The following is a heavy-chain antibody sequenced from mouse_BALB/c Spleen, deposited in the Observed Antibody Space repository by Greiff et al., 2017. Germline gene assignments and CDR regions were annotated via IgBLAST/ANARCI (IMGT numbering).Heavy chain of an antibody. CDR1: GFSLTGYG. J-gene: IGHJ2*01. CDR2: IWGDGST. Sequence: VKVVESGPGLVAPSQSLSITCTVSGFSLTGYGVNWVRQPPGKGLEWLGMIWGDGSTDYNSALKSRLSISKDNSKSQVFLKMNSLQTDDTARYYCARIYYYGSHYFDYWGQGTTLTVSS. CDR3: ARIYYYGSHYFDY. V-gene: IGHV2-6-7*01. D-gene: IGHD1-1*01.